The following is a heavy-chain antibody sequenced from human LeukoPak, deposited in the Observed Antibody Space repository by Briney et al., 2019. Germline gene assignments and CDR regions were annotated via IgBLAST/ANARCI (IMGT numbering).Heavy chain of an antibody. CDR1: GGSITSSY. CDR3: ATTRGYSYGFFYFDQ. V-gene: IGHV4-59*07. Sequence: SDTLSLTCSVSGGSITSSYWSWIRQAPGKGLEWLGYIYYTENAKYNPSLKSRVTMSLDTSKNQLSLKLTSVTAADTAVYHCATTRGYSYGFFYFDQWGKGTLVTVSS. CDR2: IYYTENA. D-gene: IGHD5-18*01. J-gene: IGHJ4*02.